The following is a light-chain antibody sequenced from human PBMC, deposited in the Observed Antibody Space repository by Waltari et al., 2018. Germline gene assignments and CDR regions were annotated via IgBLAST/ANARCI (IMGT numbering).Light chain of an antibody. Sequence: DIVMTQSPATLSVSPGERATLSCRADQNVYSNLAWYQQKPGQAPRLLIYGASIRDTDIPARFSGSGSGTEFTLTISSLESEDFAIFYCQQPMNWPRTFGQGTKVE. CDR1: QNVYSN. CDR3: QQPMNWPRT. CDR2: GAS. V-gene: IGKV3-15*01. J-gene: IGKJ1*01.